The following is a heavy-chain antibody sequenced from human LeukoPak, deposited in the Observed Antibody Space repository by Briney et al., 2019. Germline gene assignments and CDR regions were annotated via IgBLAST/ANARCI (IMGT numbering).Heavy chain of an antibody. D-gene: IGHD3-10*01. CDR3: AKRSMVRGVQFDAFDL. CDR1: GFSFTTYW. CDR2: VLYDGSLK. J-gene: IGHJ3*01. Sequence: PGGSLRLSCAASGFSFTTYWMGWVRQAPGKGLEWVAFVLYDGSLKYYADSVRGRVTISRDNSKNTLYLQMNSLRAEDTAVYYCAKRSMVRGVQFDAFDLWGQGTIVTVSS. V-gene: IGHV3-30*02.